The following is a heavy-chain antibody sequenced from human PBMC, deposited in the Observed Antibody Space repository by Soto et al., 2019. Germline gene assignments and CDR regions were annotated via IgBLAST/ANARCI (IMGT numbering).Heavy chain of an antibody. V-gene: IGHV3-30*18. CDR3: AKVVVDSKGEDY. Sequence: GGSLRLSCAASGFTFSSYGMHWVRQAPGKGLEWVAVISYDGSNKYYADSVKGRFTISRDNSKNTLYLQMNSLRAEDTAVYYCAKVVVDSKGEDYWGQGTLVTVSS. D-gene: IGHD2-21*01. CDR1: GFTFSSYG. CDR2: ISYDGSNK. J-gene: IGHJ4*02.